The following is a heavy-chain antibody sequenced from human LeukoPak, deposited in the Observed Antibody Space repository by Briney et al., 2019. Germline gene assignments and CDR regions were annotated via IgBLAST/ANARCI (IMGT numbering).Heavy chain of an antibody. V-gene: IGHV4-34*01. Sequence: PSETLSLTCAVYGGSFRGYYWSWIRQPPGKGLEWIGEINHSGSTNYNPSLKSRVTISVDTSKNQFSLKVNSVTAADTAVNYCASDTGPDRPRGDDYIWGSYRSTWPYYFDSWGQGNLVIVSS. CDR1: GGSFRGYY. J-gene: IGHJ4*02. CDR3: ASDTGPDRPRGDDYIWGSYRSTWPYYFDS. CDR2: INHSGST. D-gene: IGHD3-16*02.